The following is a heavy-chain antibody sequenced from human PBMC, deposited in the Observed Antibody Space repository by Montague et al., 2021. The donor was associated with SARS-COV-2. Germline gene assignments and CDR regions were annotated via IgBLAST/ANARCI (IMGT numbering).Heavy chain of an antibody. CDR2: IYHSCST. J-gene: IGHJ6*02. D-gene: IGHD3-22*01. CDR3: ARGGGYYNYGLDD. CDR1: GGSISNYY. Sequence: SETLSLTCTVSGGSISNYYWSWIRHPPGRGLELIGNIYHSCSTAYSPTXKSRVTISLDTSTNQFSLTVTSVTAAATAVYYCARGGGYYNYGLDDWGPGTTVTVSS. V-gene: IGHV4-59*01.